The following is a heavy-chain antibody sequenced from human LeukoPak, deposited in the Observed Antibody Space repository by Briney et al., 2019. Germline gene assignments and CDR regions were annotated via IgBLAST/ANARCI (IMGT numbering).Heavy chain of an antibody. Sequence: GGSLRLSCVGSGFTFSDYYMSWIRQAPGKGLEWVSYISSSGSTIYYADSVKGRFTISRDNAKNSLYLQMNSLRAEDTAVYYCARVQPHYYDSSGYPPDYWGQGTLVTVSS. J-gene: IGHJ4*02. CDR3: ARVQPHYYDSSGYPPDY. CDR2: ISSSGSTI. CDR1: GFTFSDYY. V-gene: IGHV3-11*01. D-gene: IGHD3-22*01.